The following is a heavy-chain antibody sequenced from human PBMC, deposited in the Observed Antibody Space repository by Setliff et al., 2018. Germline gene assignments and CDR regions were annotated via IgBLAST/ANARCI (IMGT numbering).Heavy chain of an antibody. J-gene: IGHJ6*03. D-gene: IGHD6-19*01. CDR2: IYIGGSA. CDR1: GGSISSYY. CDR3: AREQWLDPPGYYYMDV. Sequence: SETLSLTCTVSGGSISSYYWSWIRQPAGKGLEWIGHIYIGGSANYNPSLKSRVTMSIDTSKNQFSLKLNSVTAADMAVYYCAREQWLDPPGYYYMDVWAKATTVTVSS. V-gene: IGHV4-4*07.